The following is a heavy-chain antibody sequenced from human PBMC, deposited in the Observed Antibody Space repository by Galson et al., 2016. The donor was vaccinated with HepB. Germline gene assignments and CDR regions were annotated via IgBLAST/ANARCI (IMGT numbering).Heavy chain of an antibody. CDR1: GFTFSMYW. D-gene: IGHD1-7*01. Sequence: SLRLSCAASGFTFSMYWMGWVRQAPGREPEWLANIKGDGSDKFYVDSLNGRFTVSRDNAKNSLYLQMHSLRGEDTAVYYCVRNSRSPDYWGQSTLVTVSS. CDR3: VRNSRSPDY. J-gene: IGHJ1*01. V-gene: IGHV3-7*01. CDR2: IKGDGSDK.